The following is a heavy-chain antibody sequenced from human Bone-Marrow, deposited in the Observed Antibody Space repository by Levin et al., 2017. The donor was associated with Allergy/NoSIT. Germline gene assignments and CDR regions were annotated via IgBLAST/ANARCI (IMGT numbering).Heavy chain of an antibody. J-gene: IGHJ5*02. Sequence: SETLSLTCTVSDGSISSSAFYWSWIRQHPETGLEWLGYIFYRGNTYYSPSLKSRVSISIDTFKNQFSLKLTSVTAADTAVYYCATPAGYCTSASCLGWFDPWGQGAQVTVSS. D-gene: IGHD2-2*01. CDR1: DGSISSSAFY. CDR3: ATPAGYCTSASCLGWFDP. CDR2: IFYRGNT. V-gene: IGHV4-31*03.